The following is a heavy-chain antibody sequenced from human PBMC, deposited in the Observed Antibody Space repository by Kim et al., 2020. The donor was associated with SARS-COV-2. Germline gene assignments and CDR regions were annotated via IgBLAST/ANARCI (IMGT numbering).Heavy chain of an antibody. D-gene: IGHD2-21*02. V-gene: IGHV4-30-4*01. CDR1: GFSLSSGTYY. J-gene: IGHJ4*02. CDR3: AREGGSVVTPDF. CDR2: INYRGRT. Sequence: SETLSLTCSVSGFSLSSGTYYWSWIRQTPGKGLEWLGYINYRGRTFYNPSLHRRVSISLDTSKNSFSLKLTSMTAADTAVYYCAREGGSVVTPDFWCQGTLVTVSS.